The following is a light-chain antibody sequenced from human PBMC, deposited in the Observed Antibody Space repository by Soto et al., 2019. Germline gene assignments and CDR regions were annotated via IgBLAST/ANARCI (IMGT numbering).Light chain of an antibody. CDR2: GAS. CDR3: QQYGSSGT. Sequence: DIVMTQSPSTLSVAQGERVTFSCRASQGVSRKLSWYQHKPGQAPRLLISGASNRATGIPDRFSGSGSGTDFTLTISRLEPEDFAVYYCQQYGSSGTFGQGTKVDIK. V-gene: IGKV3-20*01. J-gene: IGKJ1*01. CDR1: QGVSRK.